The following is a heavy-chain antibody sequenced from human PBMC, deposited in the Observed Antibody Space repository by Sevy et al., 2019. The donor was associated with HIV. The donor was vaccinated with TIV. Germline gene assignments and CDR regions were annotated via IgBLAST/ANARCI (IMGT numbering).Heavy chain of an antibody. CDR3: TRGPPVYSYGYHYFDY. CDR1: GFTFGDYA. CDR2: IRSKAYGGTT. V-gene: IGHV3-49*03. J-gene: IGHJ4*02. Sequence: GGSLRLSCTASGFTFGDYAMSWFRQAPGKGLEWVGFIRSKAYGGTTEYAAAVKGRFTIPRDDSKSIAYLQMNSLKTEDTAVYYCTRGPPVYSYGYHYFDYWGQGTLVTVSS. D-gene: IGHD5-18*01.